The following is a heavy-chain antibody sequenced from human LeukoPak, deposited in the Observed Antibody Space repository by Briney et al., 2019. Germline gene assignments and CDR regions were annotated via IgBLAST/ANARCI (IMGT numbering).Heavy chain of an antibody. J-gene: IGHJ5*02. CDR2: INHSGST. Sequence: PSETLSLTCTVSGGSISSGGYYWSWIRQPPGKGLEWIGEINHSGSTNYNPSLKSRVTISVDTSKNQFSLKLSSVTAADTAVYYCARGTGTPRVYYGPRPGKYNWLDPWGQGTLVTVSS. CDR1: GGSISSGGYY. V-gene: IGHV4-39*07. CDR3: ARGTGTPRVYYGPRPGKYNWLDP. D-gene: IGHD3-10*01.